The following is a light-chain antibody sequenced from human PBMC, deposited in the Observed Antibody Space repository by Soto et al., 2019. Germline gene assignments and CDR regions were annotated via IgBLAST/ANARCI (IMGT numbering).Light chain of an antibody. Sequence: VLTQSPATLSLSPGERATLSCRASQSVGSNLAWYQRKPGQAPRLLIYGASTRATGIPSRFSGSGSGTEFTLTISSLQSEDFAVYYCQQYYDWPWTFGQGTKVDIK. J-gene: IGKJ1*01. CDR1: QSVGSN. CDR2: GAS. CDR3: QQYYDWPWT. V-gene: IGKV3-15*01.